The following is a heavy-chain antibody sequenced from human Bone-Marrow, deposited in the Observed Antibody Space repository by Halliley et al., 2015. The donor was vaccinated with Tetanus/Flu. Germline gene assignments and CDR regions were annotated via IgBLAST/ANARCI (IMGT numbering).Heavy chain of an antibody. J-gene: IGHJ4*02. V-gene: IGHV4-59*01. CDR1: GGSISSNY. D-gene: IGHD6-19*01. CDR3: AKDRGSGWCGIDY. Sequence: TLSLTCTVSGGSISSNYWSWIRQTPGKGLEWIGYIYYSGSTNYNPSLKSRVTISIDTSKNQFSLRLNSVTAADTAVYYCAKDRGSGWCGIDYWGQGILVTVSS. CDR2: IYYSGST.